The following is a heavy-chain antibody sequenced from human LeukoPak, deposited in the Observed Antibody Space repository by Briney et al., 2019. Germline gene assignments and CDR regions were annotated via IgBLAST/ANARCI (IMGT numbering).Heavy chain of an antibody. CDR3: AKVTLSGSYNYPYFDY. CDR1: GFTFSSYG. D-gene: IGHD1-26*01. J-gene: IGHJ4*02. CDR2: ISYDGSNK. Sequence: PGGSLRLSCAASGFTFSSYGMHWVRQAPGKGLEWAAVISYDGSNKYYADSVKGRFTISRDNSKNTLYLQMNSLRAEDTAVYYCAKVTLSGSYNYPYFDYWGQGTLVTVSS. V-gene: IGHV3-30*18.